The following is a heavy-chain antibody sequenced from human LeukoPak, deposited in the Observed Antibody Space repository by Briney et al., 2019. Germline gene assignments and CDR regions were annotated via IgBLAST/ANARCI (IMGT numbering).Heavy chain of an antibody. J-gene: IGHJ4*02. Sequence: ASVKVSCKASGYTFSRYVMNWVRQAPGQGPEWMGWVNTKTGNPTYAQGFTGRFVFSLDTSVSTAYLQISSLKAEDTAVYYCARDGLPGRYYYDSSGYYYEPPTNFDYWGQGTLVTVSS. CDR1: GYTFSRYV. V-gene: IGHV7-4-1*02. CDR2: VNTKTGNP. CDR3: ARDGLPGRYYYDSSGYYYEPPTNFDY. D-gene: IGHD3-22*01.